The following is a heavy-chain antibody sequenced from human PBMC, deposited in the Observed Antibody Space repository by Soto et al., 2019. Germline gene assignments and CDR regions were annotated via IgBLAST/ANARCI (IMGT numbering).Heavy chain of an antibody. V-gene: IGHV3-33*01. D-gene: IGHD6-19*01. Sequence: GGSLRLSCAASGFTLSSYGMHWVRQAPGKGLEWVAVIWYDGSNKYYAESVKGRFTISRDNSKNTLYLQMNSLRAEDTAVYYCARDSHVGSGWQLTADYWGQGTLVTVSP. CDR3: ARDSHVGSGWQLTADY. J-gene: IGHJ4*02. CDR1: GFTLSSYG. CDR2: IWYDGSNK.